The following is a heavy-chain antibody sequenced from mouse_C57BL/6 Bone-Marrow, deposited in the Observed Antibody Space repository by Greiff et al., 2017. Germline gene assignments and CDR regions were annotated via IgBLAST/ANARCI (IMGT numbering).Heavy chain of an antibody. V-gene: IGHV5-17*01. CDR2: ISSGSSTI. D-gene: IGHD1-1*01. CDR3: ARRLYYGSRGYAMDY. CDR1: GFTFSDYG. Sequence: EVQRVESGGGLVKPGGSLKLSCAASGFTFSDYGMHWVRQAPEKGLEWVAYISSGSSTIYYADTVKGRFTISRDNAKNTLFLQMTSLRSEDTAMYYCARRLYYGSRGYAMDYWGQGTSVTVSS. J-gene: IGHJ4*01.